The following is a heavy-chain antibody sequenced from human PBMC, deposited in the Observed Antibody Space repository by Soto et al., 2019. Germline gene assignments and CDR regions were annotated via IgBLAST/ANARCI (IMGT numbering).Heavy chain of an antibody. CDR2: IDPSDSYT. CDR3: ARHLRYYYGMDI. J-gene: IGHJ6*02. CDR1: GYSFTRYW. Sequence: RGEALKISCKGSGYSFTRYWISWVRQMPGKGLEWMGRIDPSDSYTNYSTSFQGHVTISADKSISTAYLRWSSLKASDTAMYYCARHLRYYYGMDIWGQGTTVTVSS. V-gene: IGHV5-10-1*01.